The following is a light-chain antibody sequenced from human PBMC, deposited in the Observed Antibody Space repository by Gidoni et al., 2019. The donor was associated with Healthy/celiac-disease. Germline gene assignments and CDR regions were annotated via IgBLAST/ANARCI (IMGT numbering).Light chain of an antibody. J-gene: IGLJ3*02. Sequence: QSVLTQTPSASGTPGQRVTISCSGSSSNLGSNTVNWYQQLPGTAPKLPIYSNNPRPSGVPDRFSGSKSGTSASLAISGLQSEDEADYYCAAWDDSLNGLVFGGGTKLTVL. V-gene: IGLV1-44*01. CDR2: SNN. CDR3: AAWDDSLNGLV. CDR1: SSNLGSNT.